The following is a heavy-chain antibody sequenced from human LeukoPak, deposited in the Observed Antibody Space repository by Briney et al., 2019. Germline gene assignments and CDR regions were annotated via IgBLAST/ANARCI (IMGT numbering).Heavy chain of an antibody. CDR1: GFTFSSYG. CDR3: ARDLEWFRELYDY. D-gene: IGHD3-10*01. V-gene: IGHV3-21*01. CDR2: ISSSSSYI. Sequence: GGSLRLSCAASGFTFSSYGMNWVRQAPGKGLEWVSSISSSSSYIYYADSVKGRFTISRDNAKNSLYLQMNSLRAEDTAVYYSARDLEWFRELYDYWGQGTLVTVSS. J-gene: IGHJ4*02.